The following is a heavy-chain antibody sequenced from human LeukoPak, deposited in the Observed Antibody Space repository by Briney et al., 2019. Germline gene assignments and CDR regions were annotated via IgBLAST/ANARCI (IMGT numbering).Heavy chain of an antibody. Sequence: GGSLRLSCTASGFTFSTYWMSWVRQAPGKGLEWVANTREDGSEKYYVDSVKGRFTISRDNAKNTLYLQMNSLRAEDTAVYYCARSLPGVDIWGQGTMVTVSS. V-gene: IGHV3-7*03. D-gene: IGHD2-15*01. CDR2: TREDGSEK. CDR3: ARSLPGVDI. CDR1: GFTFSTYW. J-gene: IGHJ3*02.